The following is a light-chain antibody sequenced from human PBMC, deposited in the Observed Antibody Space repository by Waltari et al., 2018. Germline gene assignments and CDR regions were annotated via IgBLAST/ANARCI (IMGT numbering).Light chain of an antibody. CDR2: DAS. CDR3: QQRKYWPPLT. J-gene: IGKJ4*01. V-gene: IGKV3-11*01. CDR1: QSVNSY. Sequence: VLTQPPATLSLSPGARATLPCRASQSVNSYLAWYQQKPGTAPRLLIYDASNRATGIPARFSGSGSGTDFTLTISSLEPEDFAVYYCQQRKYWPPLTFGGGTKVEIK.